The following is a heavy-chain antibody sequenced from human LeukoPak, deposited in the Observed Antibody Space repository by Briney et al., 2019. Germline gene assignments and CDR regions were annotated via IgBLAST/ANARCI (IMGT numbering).Heavy chain of an antibody. CDR2: ISYDGSNK. CDR1: GFTFSSYG. CDR3: AKGRRLRYFDWFWDY. V-gene: IGHV3-30*18. J-gene: IGHJ4*02. D-gene: IGHD3-9*01. Sequence: PGGSLRLSCAASGFTFSSYGMHWVRQAPGKGLEWVAVISYDGSNKYYADSVKGRFTISRDNSKNTLYLQMNSLRAEDTAVYYCAKGRRLRYFDWFWDYWGQGTLVTVSS.